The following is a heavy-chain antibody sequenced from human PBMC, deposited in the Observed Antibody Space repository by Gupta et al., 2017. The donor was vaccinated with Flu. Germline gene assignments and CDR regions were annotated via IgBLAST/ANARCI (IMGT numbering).Heavy chain of an antibody. J-gene: IGHJ1*01. V-gene: IGHV1-69*01. CDR3: AREEAVGATNGHM. D-gene: IGHD1-26*01. CDR2: IIPIFGTA. Sequence: RQAPGQGLEWMGGIIPIFGTANYAQKFQGRVTITADESTSTAYMELSSLRSEDTAVYYCAREEAVGATNGHMWGQGTLVTVSS.